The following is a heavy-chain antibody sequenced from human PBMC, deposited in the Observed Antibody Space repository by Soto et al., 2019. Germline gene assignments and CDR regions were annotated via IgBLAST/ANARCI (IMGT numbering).Heavy chain of an antibody. Sequence: EVQLVESGGGLVKPGGSLRLSCAASGFTFSTYSMNWVRQAPGKGLEWVSSISSSSGFIYYADSVKGRFTISRDNAKNSLYLQRNSLRAEDTAVYYCARDTIIGWYQTRAFDIWGQGTMVTVSS. CDR3: ARDTIIGWYQTRAFDI. CDR2: ISSSSGFI. J-gene: IGHJ3*02. D-gene: IGHD6-19*01. CDR1: GFTFSTYS. V-gene: IGHV3-21*01.